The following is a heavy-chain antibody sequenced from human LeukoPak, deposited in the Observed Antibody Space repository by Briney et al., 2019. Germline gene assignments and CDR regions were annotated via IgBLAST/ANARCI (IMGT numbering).Heavy chain of an antibody. CDR1: GFTFINYG. CDR3: VRGNPPNCGGDCFDY. D-gene: IGHD2-21*01. J-gene: IGHJ4*02. CDR2: IWYDGSDQ. Sequence: GGSLRLSCAASGFTFINYGMHWARQAPGKGLEWVAVIWYDGSDQRYAESVKGRFTISRDDSKNTVFLQMNSLRVDDTAVYYCVRGNPPNCGGDCFDYWGQGTLVTVSS. V-gene: IGHV3-33*01.